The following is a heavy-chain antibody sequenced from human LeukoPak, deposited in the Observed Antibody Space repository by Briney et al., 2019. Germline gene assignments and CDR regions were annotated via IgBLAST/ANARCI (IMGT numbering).Heavy chain of an antibody. CDR1: GYTFTGYY. Sequence: ASVKVSCKASGYTFTGYYMHWVRQAPGQGLEWMGIINPSGGSTSYAQKFQGRVTMTRDMSTSTVYMELSSLRSEDTAVYYCAREYYYGSGSYEFDAFDIWGQGTMVTVSS. D-gene: IGHD3-10*01. V-gene: IGHV1-46*01. CDR2: INPSGGST. J-gene: IGHJ3*02. CDR3: AREYYYGSGSYEFDAFDI.